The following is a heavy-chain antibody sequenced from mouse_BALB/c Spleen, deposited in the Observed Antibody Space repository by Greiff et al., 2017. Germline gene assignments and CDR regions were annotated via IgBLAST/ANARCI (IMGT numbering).Heavy chain of an antibody. CDR2: ISSGGSYT. CDR1: GFTFSSYA. Sequence: EVQLVESGGGLVKPGGSLKLSCAASGFTFSSYAMSWVRQTPEKRLEWVATISSGGSYTYYPDSVKGRFTISRDNAKNTLYLQMSSLRSEDTAMYYCARGPRYFDVWGAGTTVTVSS. J-gene: IGHJ1*01. CDR3: ARGPRYFDV. V-gene: IGHV5-9-3*01.